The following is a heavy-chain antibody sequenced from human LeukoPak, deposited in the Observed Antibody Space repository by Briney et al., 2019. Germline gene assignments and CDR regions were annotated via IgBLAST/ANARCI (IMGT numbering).Heavy chain of an antibody. CDR2: ISDGGSST. CDR3: ARGGIYWSGSDY. D-gene: IGHD2-8*02. J-gene: IGHJ4*02. Sequence: GGSLRLSCAASGFSFRAYGMSWVRQAPGKGPEWVSGISDGGSSTDYADSVKGRFTISRDNSKNTLYLQLNSLRAEDAAVYYCARGGIYWSGSDYWGQGTLVTVSS. V-gene: IGHV3-23*01. CDR1: GFSFRAYG.